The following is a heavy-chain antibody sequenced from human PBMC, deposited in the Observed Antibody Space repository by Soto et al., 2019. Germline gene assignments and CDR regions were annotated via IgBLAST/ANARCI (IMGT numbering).Heavy chain of an antibody. V-gene: IGHV3-7*01. J-gene: IGHJ3*02. CDR1: GFTFSDPW. Sequence: ESGGGLVQPGGSLTLSCAASGFTFSDPWMNWVSQATGKGLEWVANIRQDGRKMYYVDSVKGRFTISRDNAKNSLYLQMHRLRAEDTAVYFCAGKGAAEIWGQVTMVTVSS. CDR3: AGKGAAEI. D-gene: IGHD6-25*01. CDR2: IRQDGRKM.